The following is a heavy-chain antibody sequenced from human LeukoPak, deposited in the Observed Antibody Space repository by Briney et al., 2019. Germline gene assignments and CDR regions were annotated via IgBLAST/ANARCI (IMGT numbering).Heavy chain of an antibody. CDR2: FDVIDAKT. J-gene: IGHJ4*02. CDR3: AAGRPYSLLDY. D-gene: IGHD5-18*01. V-gene: IGHV1-24*01. Sequence: GASVKVSCTVSGSSLTELSLYWVRQAPGKGLEWMGGFDVIDAKTFYAQKFQGRVTMTEDSSTDTAYMELSSLRSHDTAFYYCAAGRPYSLLDYWGQGTLLTVSS. CDR1: GSSLTELS.